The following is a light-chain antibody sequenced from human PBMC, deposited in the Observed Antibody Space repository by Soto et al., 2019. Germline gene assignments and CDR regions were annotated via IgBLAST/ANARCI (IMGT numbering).Light chain of an antibody. CDR3: QQYNSWLWT. Sequence: IHITQSPSSLSASVGDRVTITCRASHGIRNDLGWYQQKPGKAPKLLIYAASSLQSGVPSRFSGSGSGTEFTLIISSLQSEDSAVYYCQQYNSWLWTFGQGTKGDSK. V-gene: IGKV1-17*01. J-gene: IGKJ1*01. CDR2: AAS. CDR1: HGIRND.